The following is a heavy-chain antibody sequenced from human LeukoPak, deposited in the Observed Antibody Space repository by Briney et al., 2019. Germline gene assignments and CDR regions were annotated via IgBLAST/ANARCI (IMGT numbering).Heavy chain of an antibody. Sequence: SETLPLTCTVSGGSVSSGSYYWSWIRQPPGKGLEWIGYIYYSGSTNYNPSLKSRVTISVDTSKNQFSLKLSSVTAADTAVYYCASSFGRFDPWGQGTLVTVSS. D-gene: IGHD3-10*01. CDR3: ASSFGRFDP. V-gene: IGHV4-61*01. CDR2: IYYSGST. J-gene: IGHJ5*02. CDR1: GGSVSSGSYY.